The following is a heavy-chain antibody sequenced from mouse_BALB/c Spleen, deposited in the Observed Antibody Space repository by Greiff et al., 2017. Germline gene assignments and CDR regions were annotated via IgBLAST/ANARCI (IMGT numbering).Heavy chain of an antibody. Sequence: QVHVKQPGAELVKPGASVKLSCKASGYTFTSYYMYWVKQRPGQGLEWIGGINPSNGGTNFNEKFKSKATLTVDKSSSTAYMQLSSLTSEDSAVYYCTKGQGFHYCGVDYWGQGTSGTVSS. J-gene: IGHJ4*01. CDR1: GYTFTSYY. CDR3: TKGQGFHYCGVDY. V-gene: IGHV1S81*02. CDR2: INPSNGGT. D-gene: IGHD1-2*01.